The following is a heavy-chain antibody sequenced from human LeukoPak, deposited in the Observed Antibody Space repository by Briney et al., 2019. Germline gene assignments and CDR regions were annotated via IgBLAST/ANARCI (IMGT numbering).Heavy chain of an antibody. D-gene: IGHD1-1*01. CDR1: GFTFSSYG. V-gene: IGHV3-30*02. CDR2: IRYDGSNK. CDR3: AKEHLRNGDYFDY. J-gene: IGHJ4*02. Sequence: GGSLRLSCAASGFTFSSYGMHWIRQAPGKGLEWVAFIRYDGSNKYYADSVKGRFTISRDNSKNTLYLQMNSLRAEDTAVYYCAKEHLRNGDYFDYWGQGTLVTVSS.